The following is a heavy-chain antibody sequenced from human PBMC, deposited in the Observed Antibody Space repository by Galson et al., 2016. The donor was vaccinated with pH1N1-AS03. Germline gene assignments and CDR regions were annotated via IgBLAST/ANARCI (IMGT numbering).Heavy chain of an antibody. D-gene: IGHD2-8*01. V-gene: IGHV3-30*03. CDR2: VSKDGNNK. CDR3: ETMVDARLMNVGDY. Sequence: SLRLSCAVSGFTVWSSNMNWIRQAPGKGLEWVALVSKDGNNKKYADSVKGRFTISRDNPKNTVYLQMNNVRAEDAAVYYCETMVDARLMNVGDYWGQGTLVSVSS. CDR1: GFTVWSSN. J-gene: IGHJ4*02.